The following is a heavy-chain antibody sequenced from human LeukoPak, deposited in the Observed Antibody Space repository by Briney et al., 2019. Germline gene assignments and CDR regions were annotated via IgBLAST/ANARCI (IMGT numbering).Heavy chain of an antibody. CDR3: ARRWLQSYAFDI. Sequence: PGGSLRLSCAASGFTFSSYEMNWVRQAPGKGLEWVSSISIGSNYIYYGDSVKGRFTISRDNAKKSLYLQMNSLRAEDKAVYYCARRWLQSYAFDIWGQGTMVTVSS. D-gene: IGHD5-24*01. CDR2: ISIGSNYI. J-gene: IGHJ3*02. CDR1: GFTFSSYE. V-gene: IGHV3-21*01.